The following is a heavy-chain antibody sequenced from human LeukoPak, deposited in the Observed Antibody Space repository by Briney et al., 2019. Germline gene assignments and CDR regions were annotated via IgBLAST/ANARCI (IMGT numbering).Heavy chain of an antibody. V-gene: IGHV3-23*01. CDR2: VSGSGGRT. CDR1: GFTFSSFA. J-gene: IGHJ6*02. Sequence: GGSLRLSCTACGFTFSSFATSWVRTATGKGREGVSAVSGSGGRTYYAGSVKGRFTISRDNAKNSLYLQMNSLRAEDTAVYYCARDSPYYDILTGYPYYGMDVWGQGTTVTVSS. CDR3: ARDSPYYDILTGYPYYGMDV. D-gene: IGHD3-9*01.